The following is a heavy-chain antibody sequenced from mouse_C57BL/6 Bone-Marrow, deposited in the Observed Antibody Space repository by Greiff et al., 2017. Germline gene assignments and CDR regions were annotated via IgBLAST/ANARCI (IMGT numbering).Heavy chain of an antibody. Sequence: QVHVKQSGAELARPGASVKLSCKASGYTFTSYGISWVKQRTGQGLEWIGEIYPRSGNTYYNEKFKGKATLTADKSSSTAYMELRSLTSEDSAVYFCARERSYYDYFFDYWGQGTTLTVSS. CDR2: IYPRSGNT. CDR1: GYTFTSYG. J-gene: IGHJ2*01. D-gene: IGHD2-4*01. CDR3: ARERSYYDYFFDY. V-gene: IGHV1-81*01.